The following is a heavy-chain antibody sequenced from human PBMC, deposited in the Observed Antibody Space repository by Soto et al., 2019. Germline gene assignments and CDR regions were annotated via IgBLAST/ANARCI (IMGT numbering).Heavy chain of an antibody. J-gene: IGHJ4*02. CDR1: GGTFSTYA. CDR2: IIPIFGTT. CDR3: ARGVGAYYFDY. Sequence: QVQLVQSGAEVKKPGSSVKVSCTASGGTFSTYAITWVRQAPGQGLEWLGGIIPIFGTTDYARKCQGRVTITAAESTSPVFIELSSLTSEDTAVYYCARGVGAYYFDYWGQGPRVTVSS. V-gene: IGHV1-69*01. D-gene: IGHD1-26*01.